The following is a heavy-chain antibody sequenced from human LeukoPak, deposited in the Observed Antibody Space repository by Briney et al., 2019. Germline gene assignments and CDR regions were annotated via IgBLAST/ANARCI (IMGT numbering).Heavy chain of an antibody. D-gene: IGHD2-15*01. Sequence: ASVKVSCKASGYTFTTYYMHWVRQAPGQGLEWMGVINPSGGSTSCAQRFQGRVTMTRDTSTSTIYMELSSLRSEDTALYYCARGDIDYWGQGILVTVSS. J-gene: IGHJ4*02. V-gene: IGHV1-46*01. CDR3: ARGDIDY. CDR2: INPSGGST. CDR1: GYTFTTYY.